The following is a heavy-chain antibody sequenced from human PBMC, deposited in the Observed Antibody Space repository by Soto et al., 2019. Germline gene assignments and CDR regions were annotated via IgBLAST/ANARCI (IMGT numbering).Heavy chain of an antibody. D-gene: IGHD3-3*01. CDR1: GFTFSSYA. V-gene: IGHV3-23*01. CDR3: ANDLGVVINLGWFDP. CDR2: ISGSGGST. J-gene: IGHJ5*02. Sequence: GGSLRLSCAASGFTFSSYAMSWVRQAPGKGLEWVSAISGSGGSTYYADSVKGRFTISRDNSKNTLYLQMNSLRAEDTAVYYCANDLGVVINLGWFDPWGQGTLVTVSS.